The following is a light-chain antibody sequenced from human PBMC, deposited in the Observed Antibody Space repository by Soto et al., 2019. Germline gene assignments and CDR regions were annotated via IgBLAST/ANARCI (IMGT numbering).Light chain of an antibody. J-gene: IGKJ1*01. V-gene: IGKV1-6*01. Sequence: AIQLTQSPSSLYASVGDRVTITCRASQAIRTALGWYQQKPGKVPKLLIYAASISQSGVPSRFSGSGSGTDFTRTISSLQPEDFATYYCLLDFRYFWAFGQGTKVEIK. CDR1: QAIRTA. CDR2: AAS. CDR3: LLDFRYFWA.